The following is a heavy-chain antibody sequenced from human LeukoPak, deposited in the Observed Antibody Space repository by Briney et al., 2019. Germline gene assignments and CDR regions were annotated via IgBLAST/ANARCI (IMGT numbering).Heavy chain of an antibody. CDR1: GFTFSSYA. CDR3: AKDFSHGVDSSSFFDY. D-gene: IGHD6-13*01. CDR2: ISGSGGST. V-gene: IGHV3-23*01. J-gene: IGHJ4*02. Sequence: PGGSLRLSCAASGFTFSSYAMSWVRQAPGKGLEWVSAISGSGGSTYYADSVKDRFTISRDNSKNTLYLQMNSLRAEDTAVYYCAKDFSHGVDSSSFFDYWGQGTLVTVSS.